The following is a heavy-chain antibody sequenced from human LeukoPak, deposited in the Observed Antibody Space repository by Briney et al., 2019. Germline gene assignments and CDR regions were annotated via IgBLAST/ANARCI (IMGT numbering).Heavy chain of an antibody. CDR2: IYYSGST. CDR3: AREPYYNGSGSYSWGYYGMDV. V-gene: IGHV4-59*01. J-gene: IGHJ6*04. Sequence: MPSETLSLTCTVSGGSISSYYWSWIRQPPGKGLEWIGYIYYSGSTNYNPSLKSRVTISVDTSKNQFSLKLSSVTAADTAVYYCAREPYYNGSGSYSWGYYGMDVWGKGTTVTVSS. CDR1: GGSISSYY. D-gene: IGHD3-10*01.